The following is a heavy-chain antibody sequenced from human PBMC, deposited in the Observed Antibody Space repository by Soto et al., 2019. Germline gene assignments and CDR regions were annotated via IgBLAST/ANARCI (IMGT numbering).Heavy chain of an antibody. J-gene: IGHJ4*02. Sequence: PGGSLRLSCAASGFTFSSYAMHWVRQAPGKGLEWVAVISYDGSNKYYADSVKGRFTISRDNSKNTLYLQMNSLRAEDTAVYYCARGDPFIAAAGTGGFDYWGQGTLVTVSS. CDR1: GFTFSSYA. V-gene: IGHV3-30-3*01. D-gene: IGHD6-13*01. CDR2: ISYDGSNK. CDR3: ARGDPFIAAAGTGGFDY.